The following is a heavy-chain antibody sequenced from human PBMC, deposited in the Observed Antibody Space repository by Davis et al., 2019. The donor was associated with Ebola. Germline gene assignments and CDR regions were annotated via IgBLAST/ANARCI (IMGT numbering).Heavy chain of an antibody. Sequence: PGGSLRLSCAGSGFTFSTYAMTWVRQAPGKGLEWVSRISGSGGDPHYADSVKGRFTISRDNSKNTLYLQMDSLRVEDTALYYCAKRWEFRYFDYWGQGTLVTVSS. CDR2: ISGSGGDP. J-gene: IGHJ4*02. CDR1: GFTFSTYA. CDR3: AKRWEFRYFDY. D-gene: IGHD1-26*01. V-gene: IGHV3-23*01.